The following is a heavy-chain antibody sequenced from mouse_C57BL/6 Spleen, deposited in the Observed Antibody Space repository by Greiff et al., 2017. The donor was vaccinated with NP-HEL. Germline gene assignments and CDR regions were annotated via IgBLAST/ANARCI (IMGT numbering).Heavy chain of an antibody. V-gene: IGHV2-5*01. CDR3: AIPYYDYDGWYFDV. Sequence: QVQLQQSGPGLVQPSQSLSITCTVSGFSLTSYGVHWVRQSPGKGLEWLGVIWRGGSTDYNAAFMSRLSITKDNSKSQVFFKMNSLQADDTAIYYCAIPYYDYDGWYFDVWGTGTTVTVSS. J-gene: IGHJ1*03. CDR1: GFSLTSYG. CDR2: IWRGGST. D-gene: IGHD2-4*01.